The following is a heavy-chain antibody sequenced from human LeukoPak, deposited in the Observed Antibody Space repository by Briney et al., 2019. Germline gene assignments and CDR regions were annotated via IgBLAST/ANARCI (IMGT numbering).Heavy chain of an antibody. CDR2: ISYDGSNK. CDR3: ARDPSSGFYYYFDY. D-gene: IGHD3-22*01. CDR1: GFTFSSYA. Sequence: GGSLRLSCAASGFTFSSYAMHWVRQAPGKGLEWVAVISYDGSNKYYADSVKGRFTISRDNSRNTLYLQMNSLRAEDTSVYYCARDPSSGFYYYFDYWGQGTLVTVSS. V-gene: IGHV3-30-3*01. J-gene: IGHJ4*02.